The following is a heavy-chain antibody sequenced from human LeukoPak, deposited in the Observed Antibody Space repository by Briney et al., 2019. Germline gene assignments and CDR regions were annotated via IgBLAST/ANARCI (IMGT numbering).Heavy chain of an antibody. J-gene: IGHJ4*02. CDR3: ARSAESSSWVEFDY. Sequence: ASVKVSCKASGYTFTGYYMHWVRQAPGQGLEWMGWINPNSGGANYAQKFQVRGTMTRDTSISTAYMELSRLRSDDTAVYYCARSAESSSWVEFDYWGQGTLVTVSS. V-gene: IGHV1-2*02. D-gene: IGHD6-13*01. CDR2: INPNSGGA. CDR1: GYTFTGYY.